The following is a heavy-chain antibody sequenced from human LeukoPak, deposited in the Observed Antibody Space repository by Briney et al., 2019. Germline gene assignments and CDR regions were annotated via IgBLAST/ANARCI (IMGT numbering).Heavy chain of an antibody. D-gene: IGHD6-13*01. J-gene: IGHJ4*02. CDR3: AHRTDLYSSSWYWGY. V-gene: IGHV2-5*02. Sequence: SGPTLVKPTQTLTLTCTFSGFSLTTRGVGVGWSRQPSGKALEWLALIYWDDDKRYSPSLKSRLTITKDTSKNQVVLTMTNMDPVDTATYYCAHRTDLYSSSWYWGYWGQGTLVTVSS. CDR2: IYWDDDK. CDR1: GFSLTTRGVG.